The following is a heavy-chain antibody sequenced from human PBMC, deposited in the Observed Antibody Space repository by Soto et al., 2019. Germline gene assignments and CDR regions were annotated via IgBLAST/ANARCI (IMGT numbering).Heavy chain of an antibody. V-gene: IGHV1-18*01. Sequence: DSVKVSCKASGYNFGNYAISWVRQAPGQGLEWMGWISANTGYTTYAQKLQGRVTMTIDTSTSTAYMELTSLTPDDTAVYYCARRQWFLDYWG. CDR1: GYNFGNYA. D-gene: IGHD2-8*01. J-gene: IGHJ4*01. CDR2: ISANTGYT. CDR3: ARRQWFLDY.